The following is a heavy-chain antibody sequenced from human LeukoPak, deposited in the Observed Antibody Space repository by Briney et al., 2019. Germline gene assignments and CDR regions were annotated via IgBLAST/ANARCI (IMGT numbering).Heavy chain of an antibody. CDR2: IHNSGTS. CDR3: TRGAGWLIDY. V-gene: IGHV4-59*01. D-gene: IGHD3-16*01. Sequence: SETLSLTCTVSDDSISDYYRGWIRQPPGKGLEWIGYIHNSGTSTYNPSLKSRVTISADTSKNQFSLKPNSLTTADTAVYYCTRGAGWLIDYWGQGILVTVSS. CDR1: DDSISDYY. J-gene: IGHJ4*02.